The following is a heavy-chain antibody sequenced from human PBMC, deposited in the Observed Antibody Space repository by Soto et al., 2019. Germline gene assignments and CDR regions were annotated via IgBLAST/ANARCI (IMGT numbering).Heavy chain of an antibody. CDR1: GGSISSYY. V-gene: IGHV4-59*01. CDR2: IYYSGST. CDR3: ARVYSGGWSRHWYFDL. Sequence: QVQLQESGPGLVKPSETLSLTCTVSGGSISSYYWSWIRQPPGKGLEWIGYIYYSGSTNYNPSLKSRVTISVDTSKHQFALKLSSVTAADTAVYYCARVYSGGWSRHWYFDLWGRGTLVTVSS. D-gene: IGHD6-19*01. J-gene: IGHJ2*01.